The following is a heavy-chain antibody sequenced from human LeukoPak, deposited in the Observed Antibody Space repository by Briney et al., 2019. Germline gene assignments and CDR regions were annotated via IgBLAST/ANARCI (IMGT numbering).Heavy chain of an antibody. Sequence: SETLSLTCAVYGGSFSGYYWSWIRQPPGKGLEWIGETNHSGSTNYNPSLKSRVTISVDTSKNQFSLKLSSVTAADTAVYYCARRGLLRNWFDPWGQGTLVTVSS. CDR3: ARRGLLRNWFDP. V-gene: IGHV4-34*01. CDR1: GGSFSGYY. J-gene: IGHJ5*02. CDR2: TNHSGST. D-gene: IGHD6-25*01.